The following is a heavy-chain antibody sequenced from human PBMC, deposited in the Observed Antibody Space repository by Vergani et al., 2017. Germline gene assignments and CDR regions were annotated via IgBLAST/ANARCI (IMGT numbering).Heavy chain of an antibody. CDR2: ISGQNVRT. J-gene: IGHJ6*02. V-gene: IGHV3-23*01. Sequence: EVQLLESGGGSAQPGESLRLSCVASGSTSTAHGLNWARQAPGKGLEWVSGISGQNVRTHYADPVKGRFNISRDDSKNTVYLQINSLRTEDTAFYYGASDCASGGRPDNYRIDVWGQGTTVTVSS. D-gene: IGHD5-24*01. CDR3: ASDCASGGRPDNYRIDV. CDR1: GSTSTAHG.